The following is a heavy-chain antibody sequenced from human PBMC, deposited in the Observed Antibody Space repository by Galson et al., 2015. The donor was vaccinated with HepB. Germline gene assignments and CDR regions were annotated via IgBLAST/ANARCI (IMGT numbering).Heavy chain of an antibody. CDR3: AKDIMAGLNYYKYMDV. V-gene: IGHV3-30*18. CDR1: GFSFNSYG. J-gene: IGHJ6*03. CDR2: MSHDERNE. D-gene: IGHD3-10*01. Sequence: SLRLSCAASGFSFNSYGMHWVRQAPGKGLEWVAVMSHDERNEYYPDSLKGRLTISRDNSKNTLYLQMKSLRAEDTAVYYCAKDIMAGLNYYKYMDVWGKGTTVTVSS.